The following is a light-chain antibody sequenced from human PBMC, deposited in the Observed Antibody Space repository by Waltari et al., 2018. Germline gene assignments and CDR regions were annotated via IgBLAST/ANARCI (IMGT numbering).Light chain of an antibody. CDR2: GAS. CDR1: QSVGLKY. J-gene: IGKJ2*01. CDR3: HHYGSSPFT. V-gene: IGKV3-20*01. Sequence: EIVLTQSPGTLSLSPGEKVTLSCRASQSVGLKYLAWYQQKPGQGPRLLIYGASIRATGIPDRLSGSGSGTDFSLSISGVEPEDFAVYYCHHYGSSPFTFGQGTNLEI.